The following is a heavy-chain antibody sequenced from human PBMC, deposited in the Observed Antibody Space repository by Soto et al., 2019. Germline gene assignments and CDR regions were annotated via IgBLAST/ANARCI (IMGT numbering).Heavy chain of an antibody. CDR3: ARGLLGYCSGGSCYDIYYYYYYMDV. Sequence: QVQLVQSGAEVKKPGASVKVSCKASGYTFTSYDINWVRQATGQGLEWMGWMNPNSGNTGYAQKLQGRVTMTRNTSISTAYMELSSLRSEDTAVYYCARGLLGYCSGGSCYDIYYYYYYMDVWGKGTTVTVSS. V-gene: IGHV1-8*01. J-gene: IGHJ6*03. D-gene: IGHD2-15*01. CDR1: GYTFTSYD. CDR2: MNPNSGNT.